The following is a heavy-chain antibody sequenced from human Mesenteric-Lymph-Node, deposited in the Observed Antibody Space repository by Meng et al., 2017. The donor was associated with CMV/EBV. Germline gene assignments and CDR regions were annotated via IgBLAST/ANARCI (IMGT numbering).Heavy chain of an antibody. CDR1: GFTFSDYY. J-gene: IGHJ4*02. D-gene: IGHD1-26*01. CDR3: AILGEGAMGAYFDY. Sequence: GESLKISCAASGFTFSDYYMSWIRQAPGKGLEWVSYISSSGSTIYYADSVKGRFTISRDNAKNSLYLQMNSLRAEDTAVYYCAILGEGAMGAYFDYWGQGTLVTVSS. V-gene: IGHV3-11*01. CDR2: ISSSGSTI.